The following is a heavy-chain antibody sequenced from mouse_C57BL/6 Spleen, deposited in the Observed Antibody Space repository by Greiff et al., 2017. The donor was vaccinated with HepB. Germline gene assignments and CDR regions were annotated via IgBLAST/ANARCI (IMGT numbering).Heavy chain of an antibody. CDR2: IDPSDSYT. CDR3: AREEIGRYIDV. J-gene: IGHJ1*03. CDR1: GYTFTSYW. Sequence: VQLQQPGAELVMPGASVKLSCKASGYTFTSYWMHWVKQRPGQGLEWIGEIDPSDSYTNYNQKFKGKSTLTVDKSSSTAYMQLSSLTSEDSAVYYCAREEIGRYIDVWGTGTTVTVSS. V-gene: IGHV1-69*01. D-gene: IGHD1-1*01.